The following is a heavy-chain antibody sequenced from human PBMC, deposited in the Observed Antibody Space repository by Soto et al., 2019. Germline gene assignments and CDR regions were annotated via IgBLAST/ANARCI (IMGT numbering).Heavy chain of an antibody. Sequence: QMQLVQSGPEVKKPGTSVKVSCKASGFDFGSFGIQWLRQSHGQGFEWIGWIVVGTGKTNYAPNFQGRVTITRDMSTNTAYMHLTNLRSDDTAVYFCSMDRPDIAIGWPVWGQGTTVAVSS. CDR3: SMDRPDIAIGWPV. D-gene: IGHD2-15*01. CDR1: GFDFGSFG. CDR2: IVVGTGKT. V-gene: IGHV1-58*02. J-gene: IGHJ6*02.